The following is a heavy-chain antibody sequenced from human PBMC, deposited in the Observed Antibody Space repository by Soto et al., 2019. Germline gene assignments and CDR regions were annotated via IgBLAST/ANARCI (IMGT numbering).Heavy chain of an antibody. D-gene: IGHD3-16*01. CDR2: ISATGGGT. Sequence: XGSLRLSCAASGFNFSNYAMSWVRQAPGKGLEWVSLISATGGGTYYADSVKGRFTISRDNSHNTLYLQVHSLTAEDTAVYYCAKDRRAGGNSAFYFDFWGQGAQVTVSS. CDR1: GFNFSNYA. V-gene: IGHV3-23*01. J-gene: IGHJ4*02. CDR3: AKDRRAGGNSAFYFDF.